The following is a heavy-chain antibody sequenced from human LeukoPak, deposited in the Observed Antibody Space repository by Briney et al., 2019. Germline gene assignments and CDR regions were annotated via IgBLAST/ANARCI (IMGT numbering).Heavy chain of an antibody. CDR2: IIPIFGTA. D-gene: IGHD1-14*01. CDR3: ARVARYTWYYYYYYMDV. Sequence: GSSVKVSCKASGCTFSSYAISWVRQAPGQGLEWMGGIIPIFGTANYAQKFQGRVTITADESTSTAYMELSSLRSEDTAVYYCARVARYTWYYYYYYMDVWGKGTTVTISS. J-gene: IGHJ6*03. V-gene: IGHV1-69*01. CDR1: GCTFSSYA.